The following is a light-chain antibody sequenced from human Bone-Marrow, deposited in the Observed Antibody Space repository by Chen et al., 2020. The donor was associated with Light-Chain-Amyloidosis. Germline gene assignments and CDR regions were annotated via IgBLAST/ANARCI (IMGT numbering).Light chain of an antibody. J-gene: IGKJ2*01. Sequence: EIVLTQSPATLSLSPGERATHSCRASQGVSSYLAWYQQKPGQAPRLLIYDASNRATGIPARFSGNGSGTDFTLTISSLEPEDFAVYYCQQRSNWPPYTFGQGTKLEIK. CDR1: QGVSSY. V-gene: IGKV3-11*01. CDR3: QQRSNWPPYT. CDR2: DAS.